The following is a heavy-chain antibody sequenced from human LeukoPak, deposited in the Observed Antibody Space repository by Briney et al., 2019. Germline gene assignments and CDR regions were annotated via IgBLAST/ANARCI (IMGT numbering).Heavy chain of an antibody. CDR2: ISYTGSDK. CDR1: GFIFSSYP. CDR3: ARDLGDYYATSGIFDL. D-gene: IGHD3-22*01. J-gene: IGHJ4*02. Sequence: PGKSLRLSCAASGFIFSSYPMHWVRLAPGKGLAWVSVISYTGSDKYFADSVKGRFTISRDNSKNTLYLQMNSLRTEDTAVYYCARDLGDYYATSGIFDLWGQGTLVTVSS. V-gene: IGHV3-30*01.